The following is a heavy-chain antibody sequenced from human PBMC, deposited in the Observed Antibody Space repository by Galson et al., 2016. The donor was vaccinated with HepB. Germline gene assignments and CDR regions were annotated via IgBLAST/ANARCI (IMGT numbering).Heavy chain of an antibody. J-gene: IGHJ3*02. D-gene: IGHD3-16*01. CDR2: SASGDIT. CDR3: ASHLGGSSLDPFDI. V-gene: IGHV3-23*01. Sequence: SLRLSCAASGLTFRSYAFSWLRQAPGKGLEWVSVSASGDITYYAHSVKCRFTISRDTSKNTLFLNMISLRAEDTASYYCASHLGGSSLDPFDIWGRGTMVTVSS. CDR1: GLTFRSYA.